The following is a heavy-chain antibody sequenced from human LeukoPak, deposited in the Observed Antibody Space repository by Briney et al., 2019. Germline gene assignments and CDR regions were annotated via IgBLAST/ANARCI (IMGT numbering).Heavy chain of an antibody. CDR1: GGSMNTYY. V-gene: IGHV4-59*08. CDR3: ARPETSLRGVWVY. D-gene: IGHD1-26*01. J-gene: IGHJ4*02. CDR2: IHSSGST. Sequence: PSETLSLTCTVSGGSMNTYYWSWVRQPPGKGLEWIGYIHSSGSTNYNPSLESRVTISIDTSKNQFSLKLSSVTAADTAVYYCARPETSLRGVWVYWGQGSPVTVSS.